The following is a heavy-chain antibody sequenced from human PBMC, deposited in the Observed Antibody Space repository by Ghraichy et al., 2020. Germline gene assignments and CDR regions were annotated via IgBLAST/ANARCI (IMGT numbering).Heavy chain of an antibody. CDR1: GYTFTGYY. Sequence: ASVKVSCKASGYTFTGYYMHWVRQAPGQGLEWMGWINPNSGGTNYAQKFQGRVTMTRDTSISTAYMELSRLRSDDTAVYYCARVLRLLWFGELLEYYGMDVWGQGTTVTVSS. J-gene: IGHJ6*02. V-gene: IGHV1-2*02. CDR2: INPNSGGT. D-gene: IGHD3-10*01. CDR3: ARVLRLLWFGELLEYYGMDV.